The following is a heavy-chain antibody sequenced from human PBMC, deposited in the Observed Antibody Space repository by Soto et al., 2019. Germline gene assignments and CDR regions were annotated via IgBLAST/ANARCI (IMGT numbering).Heavy chain of an antibody. V-gene: IGHV4-59*01. CDR2: IHPSGST. CDR3: AGETKDPYNWFDT. CDR1: GGSISNYY. J-gene: IGHJ5*02. Sequence: SETLSLTCTVSGGSISNYYWSWLRQPPGKALEWIAYIHPSGSTNYNPSLKSRVSISVDMSKNHFSLKLSSVTTADTAVYYCAGETKDPYNWFDTWGQGTLVTVSS.